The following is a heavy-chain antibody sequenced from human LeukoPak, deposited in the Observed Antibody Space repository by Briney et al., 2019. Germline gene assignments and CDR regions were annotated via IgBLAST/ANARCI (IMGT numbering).Heavy chain of an antibody. CDR1: GGSISSYY. D-gene: IGHD2-2*01. Sequence: PSETLSLTCTVSGGSISSYYWSWIRQPAGKGLEWIGRIYSSGSTNYNTSLKTRVTMSVDTSKNQFSLKLSSVTAADTAVYYCARESVVVVQAAIEYYYYYMDVWGKGTTVTVSS. J-gene: IGHJ6*03. CDR2: IYSSGST. CDR3: ARESVVVVQAAIEYYYYYMDV. V-gene: IGHV4-4*07.